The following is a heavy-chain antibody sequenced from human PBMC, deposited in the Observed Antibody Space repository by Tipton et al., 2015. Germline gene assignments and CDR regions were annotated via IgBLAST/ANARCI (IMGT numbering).Heavy chain of an antibody. CDR3: ACQDYDSLTRDYQTVDY. D-gene: IGHD3-9*01. Sequence: TLSLTCTVSGYSISSGYYWGWIRQPPGKGLEWIGSMHHSGRTHYNPSLKSRVTISVDTSKNEVSLMLNSVTAADTAVYYCACQDYDSLTRDYQTVDYWGQGTLVTVSS. V-gene: IGHV4-38-2*02. J-gene: IGHJ4*02. CDR2: MHHSGRT. CDR1: GYSISSGYY.